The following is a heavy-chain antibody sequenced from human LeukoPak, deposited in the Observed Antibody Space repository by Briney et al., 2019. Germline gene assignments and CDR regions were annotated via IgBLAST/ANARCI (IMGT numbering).Heavy chain of an antibody. V-gene: IGHV4-34*01. CDR2: INHSGST. CDR3: ARRRYGSGVNC. J-gene: IGHJ4*02. CDR1: GGSFSGYY. Sequence: SETLSLTCAVYGGSFSGYYWSWIRQPPGKGLEWIGEINHSGSTNYNPSLKGRVTISVDTSKNQFSLKLSSVTAADTAVYYCARRRYGSGVNCWGQGTLVTVSS. D-gene: IGHD3-10*01.